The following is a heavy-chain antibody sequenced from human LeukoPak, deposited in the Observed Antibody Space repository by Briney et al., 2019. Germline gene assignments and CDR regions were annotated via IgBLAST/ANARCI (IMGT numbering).Heavy chain of an antibody. D-gene: IGHD6-13*01. Sequence: PSETLSLTCTVSGGSICSSSYYWDWIRQSPGKGLEWVGSIYYSGSTYYNPSLKSRVTISVDTSKNQFSLMLSSVTAADTAVYYCARRRIAAAGTDYWGQGTLVTVSS. CDR2: IYYSGST. V-gene: IGHV4-39*01. CDR3: ARRRIAAAGTDY. CDR1: GGSICSSSYY. J-gene: IGHJ4*02.